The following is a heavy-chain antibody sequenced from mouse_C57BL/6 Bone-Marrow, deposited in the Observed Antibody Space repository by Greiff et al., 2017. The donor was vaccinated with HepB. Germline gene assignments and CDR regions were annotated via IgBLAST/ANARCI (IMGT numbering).Heavy chain of an antibody. CDR2: IDPNSGGT. V-gene: IGHV1-72*01. CDR3: ARPDLLWSYCYVDV. Sequence: VQLQQPGAELVKPGASVKLSCKASGYTFTSYWLHWVKQRPGRGLEWIGRIDPNSGGTKYNEKFKSKATLTVDKPSSTAYMQLSSLTSEDSAVYYGARPDLLWSYCYVDVWGTGTTVTVSS. D-gene: IGHD2-1*01. J-gene: IGHJ1*03. CDR1: GYTFTSYW.